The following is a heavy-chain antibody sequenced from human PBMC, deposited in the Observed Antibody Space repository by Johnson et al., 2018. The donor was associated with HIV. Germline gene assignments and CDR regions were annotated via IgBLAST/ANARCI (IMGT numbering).Heavy chain of an antibody. CDR1: GFTVSSNY. CDR3: ARGDYYDSSRDAFDI. J-gene: IGHJ3*02. CDR2: IYSGGSI. D-gene: IGHD3-22*01. V-gene: IGHV3-53*01. Sequence: VQLVESGGGLIQPGGSLRLSCAASGFTVSSNYMSWVRQAPGKGLEWVSVIYSGGSIGYADSVKGRFTISRDNAKNSLYLQMNSLRAEDTALYYCARGDYYDSSRDAFDIWGQGTMVTVSS.